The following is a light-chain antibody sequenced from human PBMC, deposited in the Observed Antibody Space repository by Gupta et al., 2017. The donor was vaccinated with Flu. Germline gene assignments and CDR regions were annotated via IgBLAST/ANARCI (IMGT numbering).Light chain of an antibody. V-gene: IGKV1-39*01. Sequence: DIQMTQSPSYLSASVGDRVTITCRASQSISSYLNWYQQKPGKAPKLLIYAASSLQRGVPSRFSGSGSGTDFTLTISSLQPEDFATYYCQQSYSTLFTFGPGTKVDIK. CDR1: QSISSY. J-gene: IGKJ3*01. CDR2: AAS. CDR3: QQSYSTLFT.